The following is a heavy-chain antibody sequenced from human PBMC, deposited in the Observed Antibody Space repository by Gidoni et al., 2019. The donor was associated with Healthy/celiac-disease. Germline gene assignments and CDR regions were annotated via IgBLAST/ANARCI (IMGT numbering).Heavy chain of an antibody. Sequence: EVQLVESGGGLVQPGGSLRLSCADSGFTFSRYGMSWVRQAPGKGLEWVANIKQEGSEKYYVDSVKGRFTIARDNAKNSLYLQMNSLRAEDTAVYYCAREDDSSGYYYGSGYWGQGTLVTVSS. CDR1: GFTFSRYG. CDR3: AREDDSSGYYYGSGY. CDR2: IKQEGSEK. J-gene: IGHJ4*02. V-gene: IGHV3-7*01. D-gene: IGHD3-22*01.